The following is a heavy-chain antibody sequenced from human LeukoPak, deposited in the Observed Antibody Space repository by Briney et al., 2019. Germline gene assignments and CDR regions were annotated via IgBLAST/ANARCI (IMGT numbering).Heavy chain of an antibody. CDR3: ARVARRVNNYYYMDL. J-gene: IGHJ6*03. CDR2: ISGSGGIT. CDR1: GLTFSDYY. V-gene: IGHV3-11*04. Sequence: GGSLRLSCAASGLTFSDYYMSWIRQAPGKGLEGVAYISGSGGITYYADSVKGRFTISRDNAKNSLFLQMNSLRAEDTAVYYCARVARRVNNYYYMDLWAKGTTVTVSS.